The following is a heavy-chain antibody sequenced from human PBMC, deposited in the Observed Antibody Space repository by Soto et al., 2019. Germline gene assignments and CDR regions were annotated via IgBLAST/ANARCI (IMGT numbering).Heavy chain of an antibody. D-gene: IGHD6-19*01. CDR2: IYYSGST. Sequence: QVQLQESGPGLVKPSQTLSLTCTVSGGSISSGDYYWSWIRQPPGKGLEGIGYIYYSGSTYYNPSLKSRVTISVDTSKNQFSLKLSSVTAADTAVYYCASCTVAGTSYFDYWGQGTLVTVSS. CDR1: GGSISSGDYY. J-gene: IGHJ4*02. CDR3: ASCTVAGTSYFDY. V-gene: IGHV4-30-4*01.